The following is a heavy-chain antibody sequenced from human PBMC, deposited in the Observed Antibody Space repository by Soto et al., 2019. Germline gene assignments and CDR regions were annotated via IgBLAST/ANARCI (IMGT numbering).Heavy chain of an antibody. CDR2: ISSSGSTI. CDR3: ARVGDMTYKD. Sequence: QVQLMESGGGWVKPGESLRLSCAASGFTFSDHYVTWIRQAPGKGLEWVSYISSSGSTIYYADSVKGRFTISRDNAENSLYLQMNILRAEDTAVYYCARVGDMTYKDWGQGTLVTVSA. CDR1: GFTFSDHY. V-gene: IGHV3-11*01. J-gene: IGHJ4*02. D-gene: IGHD3-3*01.